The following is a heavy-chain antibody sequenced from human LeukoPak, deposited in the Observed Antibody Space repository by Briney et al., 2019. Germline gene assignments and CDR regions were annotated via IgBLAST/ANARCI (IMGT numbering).Heavy chain of an antibody. CDR3: ARLILTGVPTRGYFDS. D-gene: IGHD3-9*01. CDR2: IALNDDDT. J-gene: IGHJ4*02. V-gene: IGHV3-23*01. CDR1: GFFFAGYG. Sequence: GGSLRLSCAVSGFFFAGYGMTWLRQAPGKGLEWVSGIALNDDDTDYADFVRGRFTISRDNFQSILFLQMNSLRAEDTAVYYCARLILTGVPTRGYFDSWGQGTLVTVSS.